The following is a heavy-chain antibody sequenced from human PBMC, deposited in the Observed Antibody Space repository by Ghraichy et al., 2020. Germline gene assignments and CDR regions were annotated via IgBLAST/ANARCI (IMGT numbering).Heavy chain of an antibody. Sequence: SETLSLTCAVYGGSFSGYYWSWIRQPPGKGLEWIGEINHSGSTNYNPSLKSRVTISVDTSKNQFSLKLSSVTAADTAVYYCASSSWYLIGPFDYWGQGTLVTVSS. J-gene: IGHJ4*02. CDR3: ASSSWYLIGPFDY. V-gene: IGHV4-34*01. D-gene: IGHD6-13*01. CDR2: INHSGST. CDR1: GGSFSGYY.